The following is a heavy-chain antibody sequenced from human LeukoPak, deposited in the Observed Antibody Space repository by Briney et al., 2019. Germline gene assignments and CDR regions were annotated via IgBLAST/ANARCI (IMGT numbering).Heavy chain of an antibody. CDR2: IYENGGTT. CDR3: AKDFRIGYSAHFDY. Sequence: GSXXLXCXGXXFTXRSHAMSWVRQAPEKGLEFVSGIYENGGTTYYADSVKGRFSISRDNSKNTLYLQMDSLRGEDTAVYYCAKDFRIGYSAHFDYWGQGALVTVSS. CDR1: XFTXRSHA. D-gene: IGHD2-21*01. V-gene: IGHV3-23*01. J-gene: IGHJ4*02.